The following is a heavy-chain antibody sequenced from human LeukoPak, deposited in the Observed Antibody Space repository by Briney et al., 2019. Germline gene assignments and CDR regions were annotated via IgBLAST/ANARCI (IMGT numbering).Heavy chain of an antibody. CDR2: RSYSGST. V-gene: IGHV4-39*07. CDR3: ASRGGVSTSREDY. Sequence: PSETLSLTCTVSGASISSSNYYWGWIRQSPGKGLEWIGTRSYSGSTYHNPSLKSRVTTSLDTSKNQFSLKLSSVTAADTAVYYCASRGGVSTSREDYWGQGTPVTVSS. J-gene: IGHJ4*02. CDR1: GASISSSNYY. D-gene: IGHD2-8*01.